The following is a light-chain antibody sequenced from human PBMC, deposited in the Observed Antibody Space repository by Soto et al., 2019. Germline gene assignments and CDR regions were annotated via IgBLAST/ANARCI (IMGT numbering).Light chain of an antibody. CDR3: PHYNYWSFT. J-gene: IGKJ2*01. CDR1: QSVGSS. Sequence: EKVMTQSPATPSVSPGERATLSCTASQSVGSSLACYQQKPGQAPRLLIYDASTRATGIPASGSGSGSGTDFTVTISCLKTEEFAVYYCPHYNYWSFTFGHGTKVEIK. V-gene: IGKV3-15*01. CDR2: DAS.